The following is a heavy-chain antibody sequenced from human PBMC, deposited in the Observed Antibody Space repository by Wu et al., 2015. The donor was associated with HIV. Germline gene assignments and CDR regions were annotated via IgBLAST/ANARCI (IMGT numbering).Heavy chain of an antibody. Sequence: QVQLVQSGAEVKKPGASVKVSCKASGYTFTSYGISWVRQAPGQGLEWMGWISAYNGNTNYAQKLQGRVTMTTDTSTSTAYMELRSLRSDDTAVYYCARESGVRDRRGWELNYYYYGMDVVGTKGTTVTVSS. CDR1: GYTFTSYG. CDR2: ISAYNGNT. D-gene: IGHD1-26*01. CDR3: ARESGVRDRRGWELNYYYYGMDV. V-gene: IGHV1-18*01. J-gene: IGHJ6*04.